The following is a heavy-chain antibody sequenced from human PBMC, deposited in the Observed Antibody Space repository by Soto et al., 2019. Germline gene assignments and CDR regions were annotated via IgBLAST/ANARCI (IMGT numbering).Heavy chain of an antibody. D-gene: IGHD3-22*01. CDR3: ARHPGYYDSSGYYGWFDP. CDR2: IYHSGST. V-gene: IGHV4-30-2*01. Sequence: QLQLQESGSGLVKPSQTLSLTCAVSGGSISSGGYSWSWIRQPPGKGLEWIGYIYHSGSTYYNPSLKSRVTISVDRSKNQFSLTLSSVTAADTAVYYCARHPGYYDSSGYYGWFDPWGQGTLVTVSS. J-gene: IGHJ5*02. CDR1: GGSISSGGYS.